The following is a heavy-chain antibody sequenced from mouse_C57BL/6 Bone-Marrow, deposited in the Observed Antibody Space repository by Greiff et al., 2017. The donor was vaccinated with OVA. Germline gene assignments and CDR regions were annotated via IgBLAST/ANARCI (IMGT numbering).Heavy chain of an antibody. CDR3: TVLCDGCGYAMDY. CDR2: IDPENGDT. J-gene: IGHJ4*01. Sequence: VQLQQSGAELVRPGASVKLSCTASGFNIKDDYMHWVKQRPEQGLEWIGWIDPENGDTEYASKFQGKATITADTSSNTAYLQLSSLTSEDTAVYYCTVLCDGCGYAMDYWGQGTSVTVSS. CDR1: GFNIKDDY. V-gene: IGHV14-4*01. D-gene: IGHD2-3*01.